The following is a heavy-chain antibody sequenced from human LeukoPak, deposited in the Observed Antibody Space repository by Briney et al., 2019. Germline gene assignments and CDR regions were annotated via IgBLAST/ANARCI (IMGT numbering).Heavy chain of an antibody. D-gene: IGHD5-24*01. Sequence: GGSLPLSCAASGFTVSNNYMSWVRQAPGKGLEWVSVIYRFGSTYYADSVKGRFTISRDDSKNTLYLQMNSLRAEDTAMYYCARRDGYNFFDCWGQGVLVTVSS. V-gene: IGHV3-66*01. J-gene: IGHJ4*02. CDR1: GFTVSNNY. CDR3: ARRDGYNFFDC. CDR2: IYRFGST.